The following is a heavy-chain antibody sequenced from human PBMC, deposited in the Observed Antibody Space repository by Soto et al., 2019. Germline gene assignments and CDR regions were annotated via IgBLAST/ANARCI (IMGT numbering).Heavy chain of an antibody. D-gene: IGHD3-22*01. CDR3: ARVYYYDSSGYPTWAYYYYGMDV. V-gene: IGHV4-34*01. CDR2: INHSGST. Sequence: SETLSLTCAVYGGSFSGYYWSWIRQPPGKGLEWIGEINHSGSTNYNPSIKSRVTISVDTSKNQFSLKPSSVTAADTAVYYCARVYYYDSSGYPTWAYYYYGMDVWGQGTTVTVSS. J-gene: IGHJ6*02. CDR1: GGSFSGYY.